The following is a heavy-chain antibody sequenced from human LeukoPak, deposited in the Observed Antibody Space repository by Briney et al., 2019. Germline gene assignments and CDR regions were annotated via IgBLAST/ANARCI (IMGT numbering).Heavy chain of an antibody. CDR1: GGSISSSNW. Sequence: ASQTLSLTCAVSGGSISSSNWWSWVRQPPGKGLEWIGEIYHSGSTNYNPSLKSRVTISVDKSKNQFSLKLSSVTAADTAVYYCARGVVVPAARRSWFDPWGQGTLVTVSS. CDR3: ARGVVVPAARRSWFDP. D-gene: IGHD2-2*01. J-gene: IGHJ5*02. V-gene: IGHV4-4*02. CDR2: IYHSGST.